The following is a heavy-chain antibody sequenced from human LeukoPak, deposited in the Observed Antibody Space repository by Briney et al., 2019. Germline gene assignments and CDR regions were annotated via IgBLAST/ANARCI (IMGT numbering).Heavy chain of an antibody. V-gene: IGHV3-23*01. CDR3: AKNRVVVVAATHGAYYFDY. CDR2: ISGSGSST. D-gene: IGHD2-15*01. Sequence: GGSLRVSCAASEFTFISYAMSWVRQAPGKGLEWVSGISGSGSSTYYADSVKGRFTISRDNSKNTLYLQMNSLRAEDTAVYYCAKNRVVVVAATHGAYYFDYWGQGTLVTVSS. CDR1: EFTFISYA. J-gene: IGHJ4*02.